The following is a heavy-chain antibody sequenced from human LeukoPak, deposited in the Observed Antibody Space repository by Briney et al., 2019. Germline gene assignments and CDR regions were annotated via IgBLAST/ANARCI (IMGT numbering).Heavy chain of an antibody. Sequence: GGSLRLSCAASGFTVNSNYMSWVRQAPGKGLEWVSVIYSGGSTYYADSVKGRFTISRDNSKNTLYLQMNSLRAEDTAVYYFARDNVGWFDPWGQGTLVTVSS. V-gene: IGHV3-53*01. CDR1: GFTVNSNY. CDR2: IYSGGST. CDR3: ARDNVGWFDP. D-gene: IGHD2-15*01. J-gene: IGHJ5*02.